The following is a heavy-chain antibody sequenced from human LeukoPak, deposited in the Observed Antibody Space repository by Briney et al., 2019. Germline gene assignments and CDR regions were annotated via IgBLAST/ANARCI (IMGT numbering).Heavy chain of an antibody. J-gene: IGHJ3*02. Sequence: GGSLRLSCAASGFTFSSFEMNWDRQAPGKGLEWVSYISKSDNTIYYGDSVKGRFTISRDNAKNSLYLQMNSLRADDTAIYYRAREVGFDAFDIWGQGTMVTVSS. CDR1: GFTFSSFE. D-gene: IGHD3-10*01. CDR3: AREVGFDAFDI. V-gene: IGHV3-48*03. CDR2: ISKSDNTI.